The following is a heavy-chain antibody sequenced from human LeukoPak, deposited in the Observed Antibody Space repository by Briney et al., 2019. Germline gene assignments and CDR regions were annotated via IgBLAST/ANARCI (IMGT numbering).Heavy chain of an antibody. CDR2: ISWNSGTI. CDR1: GFTFDDYA. CDR3: AELGITMIGGV. Sequence: GGSLRLSCAASGFTFDDYAMHWVRHAPGKGLEWVSGISWNSGTIDYAESVKGRFTISRDNAKNSLYRQMNSLRAEDTAVYYCAELGITMIGGVWGKGATVTISS. D-gene: IGHD3-10*02. J-gene: IGHJ6*04. V-gene: IGHV3-9*01.